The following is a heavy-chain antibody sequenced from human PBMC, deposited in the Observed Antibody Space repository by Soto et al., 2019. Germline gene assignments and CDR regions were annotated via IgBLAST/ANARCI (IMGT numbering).Heavy chain of an antibody. CDR1: GFTFSSYA. CDR2: ISGSGGST. D-gene: IGHD4-17*01. Sequence: GGSLRLSCAASGFTFSSYAMSWVRQAPGKGLEWVSAISGSGGSTYYADSVKGRFTISRDNSKNTLYLQMNSLRAEDTAVYYCAKPLDSLRTPEDYYYGMDVWGQGTTVTVSS. CDR3: AKPLDSLRTPEDYYYGMDV. J-gene: IGHJ6*02. V-gene: IGHV3-23*01.